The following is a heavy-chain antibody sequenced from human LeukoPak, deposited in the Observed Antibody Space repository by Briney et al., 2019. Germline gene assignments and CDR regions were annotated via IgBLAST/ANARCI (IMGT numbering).Heavy chain of an antibody. CDR2: INDSGTS. V-gene: IGHV4-34*01. D-gene: IGHD3-10*01. CDR3: ATPRGYGRGSVWYYSGMDV. CDR1: GASVSGYY. Sequence: SETLSLTCVVYGASVSGYYWSWIRQPPGKGLECLGEINDSGTSNYDPSLKSRVTISVDTSKHTVSLNLPSVTAADTAVYYCATPRGYGRGSVWYYSGMDVRGPGTTVTVSS. J-gene: IGHJ6*02.